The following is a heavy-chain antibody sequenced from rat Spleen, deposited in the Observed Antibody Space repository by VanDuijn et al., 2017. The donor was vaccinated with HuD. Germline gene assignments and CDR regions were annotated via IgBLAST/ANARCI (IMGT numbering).Heavy chain of an antibody. CDR1: GFTFSNYY. CDR3: TQQLEDWLAY. V-gene: IGHV5-27*01. CDR2: ISAGGGST. D-gene: IGHD1-2*01. J-gene: IGHJ3*01. Sequence: EVQLVESGGGLVQPGRSLKLSCAASGFTFSNYYMAWVRQAPTKGLEWVAYISAGGGSTYYRDSVKGRFTTSRDNAKSTLYLQMDSLRSEDTATYYSTQQLEDWLAYWGKGTLVTVSS.